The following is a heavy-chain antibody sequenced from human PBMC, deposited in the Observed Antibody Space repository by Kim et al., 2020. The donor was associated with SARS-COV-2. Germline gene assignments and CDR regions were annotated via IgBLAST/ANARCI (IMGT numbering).Heavy chain of an antibody. Sequence: SETLSLTCTVSGGSISSSSYYWGWIRQPPGKGLEWIGTIYYSGSTYYNPSLKSRVTISVDTSKNQFSLKLSSVTAADTAVYYCARHEMATAYFDYWGQGT. D-gene: IGHD5-18*01. CDR1: GGSISSSSYY. J-gene: IGHJ4*02. CDR3: ARHEMATAYFDY. CDR2: IYYSGST. V-gene: IGHV4-39*01.